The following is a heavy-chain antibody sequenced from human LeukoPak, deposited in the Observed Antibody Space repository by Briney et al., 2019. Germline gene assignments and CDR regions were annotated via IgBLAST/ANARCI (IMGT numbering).Heavy chain of an antibody. CDR3: ARHWSWYADY. V-gene: IGHV4-39*01. CDR2: IYYSGSP. CDR1: GGSISSTTYF. J-gene: IGHJ4*02. D-gene: IGHD6-13*01. Sequence: PSETLSLTCTVSGGSISSTTYFWGWIRQPPGKGLEWIGSIYYSGSPYYNPSLKSRVTISVDTSKNQLSLRLSSVTAADTAVYYCARHWSWYADYWGQGTLVTVSS.